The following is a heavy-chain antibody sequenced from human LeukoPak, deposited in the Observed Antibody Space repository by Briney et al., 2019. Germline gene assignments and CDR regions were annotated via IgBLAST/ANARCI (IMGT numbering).Heavy chain of an antibody. CDR1: GGTFSSHA. J-gene: IGHJ6*02. CDR2: IIPIFGTA. CDR3: ARAGVVDPEWLLVYYYGMDV. D-gene: IGHD3-3*01. Sequence: GASVKVSCKASGGTFSSHAISWVRQAPGQGLEWMGGIIPIFGTANHAQKFQGRVTITADESTSTAYMELSSLRSEDTAVYYCARAGVVDPEWLLVYYYGMDVWGQGTTVTVSS. V-gene: IGHV1-69*13.